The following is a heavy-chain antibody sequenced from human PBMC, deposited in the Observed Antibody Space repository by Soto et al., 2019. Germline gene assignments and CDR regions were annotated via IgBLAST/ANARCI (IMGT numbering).Heavy chain of an antibody. D-gene: IGHD5-18*01. V-gene: IGHV3-48*02. CDR2: ISGSGATK. CDR3: ARAIRGFSYVVDY. Sequence: GWSLRLSCSASVFTFSSHSINWFRQAPGKGLEWVSYISGSGATKYYADSVKGRFTISRDNARNSLYLQMSSLSDEDTAVYYCARAIRGFSYVVDYWGQGTLVTVSS. CDR1: VFTFSSHS. J-gene: IGHJ4*02.